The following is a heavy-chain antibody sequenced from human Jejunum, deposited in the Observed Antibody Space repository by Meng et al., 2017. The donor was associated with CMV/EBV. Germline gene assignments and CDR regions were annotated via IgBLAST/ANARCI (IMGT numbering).Heavy chain of an antibody. V-gene: IGHV4-4*07. J-gene: IGHJ4*02. D-gene: IGHD3-16*01. Sequence: HVQLQGSGPGVVKPSETLPLACTVSGVCFTTYYWSWFRQRAGKGLEWIGRIITSGSTNYNPSLRSRVIMSVDTSKNQFFLKLRSVTAADTAVYFCAKGYGNSFEYWGQGSLVTVSS. CDR2: IITSGST. CDR1: GVCFTTYY. CDR3: AKGYGNSFEY.